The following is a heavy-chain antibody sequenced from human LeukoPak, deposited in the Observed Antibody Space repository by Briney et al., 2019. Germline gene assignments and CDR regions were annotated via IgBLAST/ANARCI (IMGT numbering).Heavy chain of an antibody. D-gene: IGHD3-22*01. Sequence: GGSLRLSCAASGFTFSSYEMNWVRQAPGKGLEWVSYISSSGRTKYYADSVKGRFTISRDNSKNTLYLQMNSLRAEDTAVYYCAKATLSTYYYDSSDYWGQGTLVTVSS. V-gene: IGHV3-48*03. CDR3: AKATLSTYYYDSSDY. CDR1: GFTFSSYE. CDR2: ISSSGRTK. J-gene: IGHJ4*02.